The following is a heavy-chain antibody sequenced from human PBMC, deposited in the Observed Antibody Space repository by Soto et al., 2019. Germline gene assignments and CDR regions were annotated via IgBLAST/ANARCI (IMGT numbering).Heavy chain of an antibody. J-gene: IGHJ6*02. CDR1: GGAISSYY. V-gene: IGHV4-4*07. D-gene: IGHD3-9*01. Sequence: PSETLSLTCTVSGGAISSYYWSLIRQPAGKGLEWIGRIYTSGSTNYNPSLKSRVTMSVDTYKNQFSLKLSSVTAADTAVYYCARDPYDILTGYSSYYYHYGMDVWGQGTTVTVSS. CDR2: IYTSGST. CDR3: ARDPYDILTGYSSYYYHYGMDV.